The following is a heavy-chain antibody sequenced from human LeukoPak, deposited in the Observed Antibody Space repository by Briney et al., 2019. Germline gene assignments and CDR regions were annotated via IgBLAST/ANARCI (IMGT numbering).Heavy chain of an antibody. D-gene: IGHD3-22*01. CDR1: GFTFDDYA. J-gene: IGHJ4*02. Sequence: GGSLRLSCAASGFTFDDYAMHWVRQAPGKGLEWVSCISWYSGSIGYADSVKGRFTISRDNAKNSLYLQMNSLRAEDTAVYYCARDEYYYDSSGYYPIFDYWGQGTLVTASS. CDR3: ARDEYYYDSSGYYPIFDY. V-gene: IGHV3-9*01. CDR2: ISWYSGSI.